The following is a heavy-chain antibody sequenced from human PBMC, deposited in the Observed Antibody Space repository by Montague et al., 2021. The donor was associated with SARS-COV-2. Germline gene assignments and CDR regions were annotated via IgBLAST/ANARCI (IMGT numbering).Heavy chain of an antibody. CDR2: ISSSGSTI. CDR3: ARSYDILTGYQSQALDY. CDR1: GFTFSSYE. J-gene: IGHJ4*02. V-gene: IGHV3-48*03. D-gene: IGHD3-9*01. Sequence: SLRLSCAASGFTFSSYEMNWVRQAPGKGLEWVSYISSSGSTIYYADSMKGRSTISRDNAKNSRYQHMNSLRAEATAVYYCARSYDILTGYQSQALDYWGQGTLVTVSS.